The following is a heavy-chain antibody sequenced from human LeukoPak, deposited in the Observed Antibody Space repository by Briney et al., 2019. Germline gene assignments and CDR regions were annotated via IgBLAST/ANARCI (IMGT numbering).Heavy chain of an antibody. CDR3: AKGSPADIVVVVAAIEL. D-gene: IGHD2-15*01. CDR1: GVTFSSYA. CDR2: ISGSGGST. V-gene: IGHV3-23*01. Sequence: GGSLRLSCAASGVTFSSYAMSCVRQAPGKGLEWVSAISGSGGSTYYADSVKGRFTISRDNAKNTLYLQMNSLRAEDTAVYYCAKGSPADIVVVVAAIELWGQGTLVTVSS. J-gene: IGHJ4*02.